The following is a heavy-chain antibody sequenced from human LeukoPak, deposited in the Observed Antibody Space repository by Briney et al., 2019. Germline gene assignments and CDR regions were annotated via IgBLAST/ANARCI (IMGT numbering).Heavy chain of an antibody. V-gene: IGHV3-30*04. J-gene: IGHJ4*02. CDR3: AKDPDFNGGTLDS. CDR1: GFTFSSYA. D-gene: IGHD4-23*01. Sequence: GGSLRLSCAASGFTFSSYAMHWVRQAPGKGLEWVAVISYDGSNKYYADSVKGRFTISRDNPKNTLYLQMNSLRADDTAVYYCAKDPDFNGGTLDSWGQGTLVTVSS. CDR2: ISYDGSNK.